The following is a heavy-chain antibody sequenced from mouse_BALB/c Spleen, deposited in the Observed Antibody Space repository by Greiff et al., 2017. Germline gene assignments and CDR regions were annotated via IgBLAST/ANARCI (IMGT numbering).Heavy chain of an antibody. CDR2: ISSGGSYT. Sequence: VESGGGLVKPGGSLKLSCAASGFTFSSYAMSWVRQSPEKRLEWVAEISSGGSYTYYPDTVTGRFTISRDNAKNTLYLEMSSLRSEDTAMYYCAREGHYYGYAMDYWGQGTSVTVSS. V-gene: IGHV5-9-4*01. J-gene: IGHJ4*01. CDR3: AREGHYYGYAMDY. D-gene: IGHD1-2*01. CDR1: GFTFSSYA.